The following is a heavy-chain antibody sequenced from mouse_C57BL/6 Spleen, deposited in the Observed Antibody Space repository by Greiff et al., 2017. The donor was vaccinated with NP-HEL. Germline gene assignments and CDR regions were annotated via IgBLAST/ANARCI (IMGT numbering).Heavy chain of an antibody. Sequence: VQLQQSGPELVKPGASVKISCKASGYSFTGYYMNWVKQSPEKSLEWIGEINPSTGGTTYNQKFKAKATLTVDKSSSTAYMQLKSLTSEDSAVYYCARLSYGWNYWGQGTTLTVSS. V-gene: IGHV1-42*01. CDR1: GYSFTGYY. CDR2: INPSTGGT. CDR3: ARLSYGWNY. J-gene: IGHJ2*01. D-gene: IGHD1-1*01.